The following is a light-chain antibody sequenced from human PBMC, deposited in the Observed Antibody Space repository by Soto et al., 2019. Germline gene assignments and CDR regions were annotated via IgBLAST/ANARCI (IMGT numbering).Light chain of an antibody. J-gene: IGKJ1*01. CDR2: GAS. Sequence: EIVMTQSPATLSVSPGDTATLSCRASQSFISNLAWYQQRPGQPPRLLIHGASTRATGTPARFSGSGSGTEFTLTISSLQSEDSAVYYCQQYDRWPPWTFGQGTKVDIK. CDR1: QSFISN. V-gene: IGKV3-15*01. CDR3: QQYDRWPPWT.